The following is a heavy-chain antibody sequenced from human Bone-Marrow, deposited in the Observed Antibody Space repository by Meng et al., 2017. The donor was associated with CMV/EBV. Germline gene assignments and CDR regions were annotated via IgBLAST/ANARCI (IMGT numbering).Heavy chain of an antibody. D-gene: IGHD6-6*01. V-gene: IGHV3-30*02. CDR3: ARDRGRGSSSLGSYYYHGMDV. J-gene: IGHJ6*02. Sequence: GESLKISCAASGFTFSSYGMHWVRQAPGKGLEWVAFIRYDGSNKYYADSVKGRFTISRDNSKNTLYLQMNSLRAEDTAVYYCARDRGRGSSSLGSYYYHGMDVWGQGTTVTVSS. CDR2: IRYDGSNK. CDR1: GFTFSSYG.